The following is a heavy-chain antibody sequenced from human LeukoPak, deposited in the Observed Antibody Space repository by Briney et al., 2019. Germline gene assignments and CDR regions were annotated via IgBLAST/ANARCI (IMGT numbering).Heavy chain of an antibody. CDR1: GFTFSSNG. D-gene: IGHD4-17*01. Sequence: GGSLRLSCAASGFTFSSNGMSWVRQAPGKGLEWVSSISGRGTTTYYADSVKGRFTIARDKTKNTLYLQMNSLRAEDTALYYCARGEYPHAFDIWGQGTMVSVSS. CDR3: ARGEYPHAFDI. J-gene: IGHJ3*02. CDR2: ISGRGTTT. V-gene: IGHV3-23*05.